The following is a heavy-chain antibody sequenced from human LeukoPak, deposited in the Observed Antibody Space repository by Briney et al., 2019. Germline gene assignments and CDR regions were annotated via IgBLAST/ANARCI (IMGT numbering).Heavy chain of an antibody. CDR2: IYIGGST. CDR3: ARLGFVVPAVIFDY. CDR1: GFTVSSNY. Sequence: GGSLRLSCAASGFTVSSNYMSWVRQAPGKGLEWVSVIYIGGSTYYADSVKGRFTISRDISKNTLYLQMNRLRAEDTAMYYCARLGFVVPAVIFDYWGQGTLVTVSS. D-gene: IGHD2-2*02. J-gene: IGHJ4*02. V-gene: IGHV3-53*01.